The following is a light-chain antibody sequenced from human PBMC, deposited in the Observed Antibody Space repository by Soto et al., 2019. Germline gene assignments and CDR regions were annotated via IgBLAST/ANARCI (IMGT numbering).Light chain of an antibody. J-gene: IGLJ1*01. CDR3: AAWDDTLYGYV. V-gene: IGLV1-40*01. CDR2: GNN. Sequence: QSVLTQPPSVSGAPGQRVTISCTGSSSNIGAGYDVHWYQHRPGTAPRLLIFGNNRRPSGVPVPDRFSGSKSGTSASLAISRLQSEDEADYYCAAWDDTLYGYVFGTGTKVTVL. CDR1: SSNIGAGYD.